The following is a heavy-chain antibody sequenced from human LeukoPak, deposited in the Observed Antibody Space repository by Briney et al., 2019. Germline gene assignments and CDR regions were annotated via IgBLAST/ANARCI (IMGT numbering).Heavy chain of an antibody. J-gene: IGHJ4*02. D-gene: IGHD5-12*01. CDR3: AKDRGRYEVDY. CDR2: ISYDGSNK. V-gene: IGHV3-30*18. Sequence: GGSLRLSCAASGFTFSSYGMLWVRQAPGKGLEGVAVISYDGSNKYYADSVKGRFTISRDNSKNTLYLQTNSLRAEDTAVYYCAKDRGRYEVDYWGQGTLVTVSS. CDR1: GFTFSSYG.